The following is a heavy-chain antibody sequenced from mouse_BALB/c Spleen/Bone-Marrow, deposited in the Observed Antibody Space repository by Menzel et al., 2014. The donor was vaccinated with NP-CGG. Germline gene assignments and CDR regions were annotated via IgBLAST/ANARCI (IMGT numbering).Heavy chain of an antibody. D-gene: IGHD1-1*01. CDR2: INSSNGRA. Sequence: QVQLKQSGAEVVKPGASVRLSCKTSGYTFTNYWMHWVKQRPGQGLEWIGDINSSNGRATYSEKFKSKATLTVDTSSSTAYMQLSSLTSEDSAVYYCARYYNYYFDVWGAGTTVTVSS. J-gene: IGHJ1*01. CDR3: ARYYNYYFDV. CDR1: GYTFTNYW. V-gene: IGHV1S81*02.